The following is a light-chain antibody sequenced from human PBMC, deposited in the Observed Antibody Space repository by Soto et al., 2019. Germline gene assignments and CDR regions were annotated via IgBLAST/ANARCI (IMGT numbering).Light chain of an antibody. CDR1: QSVSSSY. V-gene: IGKV3-20*01. J-gene: IGKJ1*01. CDR3: QQHGSSRT. CDR2: GAS. Sequence: IILSKSPATLCLYPGERATLSCRASQSVSSSYLAWYQQKPGQAPRILIYGASSRATGIPDRFSGSGSGTDFTLTIRRLEPEDFAVYYCQQHGSSRTLGQGTKVDIK.